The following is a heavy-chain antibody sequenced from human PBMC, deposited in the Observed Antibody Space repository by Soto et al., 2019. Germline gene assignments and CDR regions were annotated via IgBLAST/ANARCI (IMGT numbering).Heavy chain of an antibody. J-gene: IGHJ5*02. Sequence: QIQLLQSGAEVKKPGTSVKVSCQASGYTFTTYGIIWVRQAPGQGLEWMGWINPNSGHTNYAQNLQDRATMTTDTSTNTAYMELRSLRSDDTAVYFCARGQVVNFDNWFDPGGQGTLVIVSS. V-gene: IGHV1-18*01. CDR1: GYTFTTYG. D-gene: IGHD1-20*01. CDR2: INPNSGHT. CDR3: ARGQVVNFDNWFDP.